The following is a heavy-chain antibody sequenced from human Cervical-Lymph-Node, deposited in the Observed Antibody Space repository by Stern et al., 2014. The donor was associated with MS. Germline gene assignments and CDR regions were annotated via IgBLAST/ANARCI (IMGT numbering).Heavy chain of an antibody. CDR1: GYPFTSYG. D-gene: IGHD2-15*01. CDR2: ISAYNGNT. V-gene: IGHV1-18*01. Sequence: QVQLAESGAHLNKPGAPLNLSCKASGYPFTSYGISWVRQAPGQGLEWIAWISAYNGNTNYAQKLQGRVTMTTDTSTSTAYMELRSLRSDETAVYYCARGLLGSENAFDIWGQGTMVTVSS. J-gene: IGHJ3*02. CDR3: ARGLLGSENAFDI.